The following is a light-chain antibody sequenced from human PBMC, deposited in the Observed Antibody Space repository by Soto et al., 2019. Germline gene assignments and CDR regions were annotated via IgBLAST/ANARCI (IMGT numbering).Light chain of an antibody. CDR2: TAS. CDR1: QGIANW. Sequence: DIQMTQSPSSVSASVGDRGTITGRASQGIANWLAWYQQKPGKAPKLLIYTASSLQSGVPSRFSGSGSGTDFILTISSLQPEDFATYSCQQGYSFPVTFGQGTRLEIK. J-gene: IGKJ5*01. V-gene: IGKV1-12*01. CDR3: QQGYSFPVT.